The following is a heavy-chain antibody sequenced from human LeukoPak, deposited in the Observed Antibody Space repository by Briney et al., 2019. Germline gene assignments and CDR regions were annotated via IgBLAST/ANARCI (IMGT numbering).Heavy chain of an antibody. J-gene: IGHJ5*02. V-gene: IGHV1-24*01. CDR1: GGTFSSYA. CDR3: ATVRRWELPNWFDP. Sequence: ASVKVSCKASGGTFSSYAISWVRQAPGKGLEWMGGFDPEDGETIYAQKFQGRVTMTEDTSTDTAYMELSSLRSEDTAVYYCATVRRWELPNWFDPWGQGTLVTVSS. D-gene: IGHD1-26*01. CDR2: FDPEDGET.